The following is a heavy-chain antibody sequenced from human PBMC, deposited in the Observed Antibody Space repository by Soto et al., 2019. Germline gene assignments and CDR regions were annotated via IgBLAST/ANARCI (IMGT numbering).Heavy chain of an antibody. CDR3: ARDLSDIVATSPHDYYYYGMDV. CDR2: IYYSGST. Sequence: PSETQSLSFTVSGCSISSGGYSWSCIRQHPGKGLEWIGYIYYSGSTYYNPSLKRRVIISVDTSKNQFSLKLSSVTAADTAVYYCARDLSDIVATSPHDYYYYGMDVWGQGTTVTVSS. V-gene: IGHV4-31*03. CDR1: GCSISSGGYS. J-gene: IGHJ6*02. D-gene: IGHD5-12*01.